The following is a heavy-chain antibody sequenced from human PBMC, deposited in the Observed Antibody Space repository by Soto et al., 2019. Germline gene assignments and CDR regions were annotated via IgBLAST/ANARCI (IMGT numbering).Heavy chain of an antibody. Sequence: EVQLLESGGALVQPGGSLRLSCVASGFTFRTYSMSWVRQVPGKGLEWVSVVSGGGGSTSYAGSVRGRFTISRDNARNTLYLQMNNLGYGATGVYYCAEDRHCGGGSCQRSYFDLWGQGAPVTVSS. CDR1: GFTFRTYS. D-gene: IGHD2-15*01. J-gene: IGHJ4*02. CDR2: VSGGGGST. CDR3: AEDRHCGGGSCQRSYFDL. V-gene: IGHV3-23*01.